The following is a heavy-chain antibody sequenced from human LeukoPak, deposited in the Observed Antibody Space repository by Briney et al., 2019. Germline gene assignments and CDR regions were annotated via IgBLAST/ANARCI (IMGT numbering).Heavy chain of an antibody. D-gene: IGHD6-19*01. CDR3: ARGEIAVVGRPFDY. CDR2: INHSGST. CDR1: GGSFSGYY. V-gene: IGHV4-34*01. J-gene: IGHJ4*02. Sequence: PSETLSLTCAVYGGSFSGYYWSWIRQPPGKGLEWIGEINHSGSTNYNPSLKSRVTISVDTSKNQFSPKLSSVTAADTAVYYCARGEIAVVGRPFDYWGQGTLVTVSS.